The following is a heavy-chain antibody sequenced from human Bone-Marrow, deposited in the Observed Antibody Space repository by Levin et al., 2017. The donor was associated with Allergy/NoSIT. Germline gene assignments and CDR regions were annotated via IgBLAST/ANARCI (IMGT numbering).Heavy chain of an antibody. Sequence: GGSLRLSCAASGFSFGTYGMHWVRQAPGRGLEWVAVISYNGRDKYYADSVKGRFTVSRDNPRNSVYLQMNSLTTEDTAVYYCAKDRIGWELLRVPFDYWGQGTLVTVSS. CDR3: AKDRIGWELLRVPFDY. V-gene: IGHV3-30*18. CDR1: GFSFGTYG. J-gene: IGHJ4*02. D-gene: IGHD2-15*01. CDR2: ISYNGRDK.